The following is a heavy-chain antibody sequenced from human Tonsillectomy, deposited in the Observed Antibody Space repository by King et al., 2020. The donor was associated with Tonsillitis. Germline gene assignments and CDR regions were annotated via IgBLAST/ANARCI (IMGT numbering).Heavy chain of an antibody. D-gene: IGHD6-19*01. V-gene: IGHV3-48*03. Sequence: VQLVESGGGLVQPGGSLRLSCAASGFTFSSYAMNWVRQAPGKGLEWVSYISSSGSTIYYADSVKGRFTISRDNAKNSLYLQMNSLRAEDTAVYYCSRVEAVADRYYYYFYMDVWGKGTTVTVSS. CDR1: GFTFSSYA. CDR2: ISSSGSTI. CDR3: SRVEAVADRYYYYFYMDV. J-gene: IGHJ6*03.